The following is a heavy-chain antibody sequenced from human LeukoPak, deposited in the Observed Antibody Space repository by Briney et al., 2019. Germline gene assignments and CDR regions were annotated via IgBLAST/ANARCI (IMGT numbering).Heavy chain of an antibody. CDR3: AKPFDVVVVVAAAGASGFDY. V-gene: IGHV3-23*01. J-gene: IGHJ4*02. D-gene: IGHD2-15*01. Sequence: GGSLRLSCAASGFTFSSHAMSWVRQAPGKGLEWVSGISGSGGTTYYADSVKGRFTISRDNSKNTLHLQMNSLRAEDTAVYYCAKPFDVVVVVAAAGASGFDYWGQGTLVTVSS. CDR1: GFTFSSHA. CDR2: ISGSGGTT.